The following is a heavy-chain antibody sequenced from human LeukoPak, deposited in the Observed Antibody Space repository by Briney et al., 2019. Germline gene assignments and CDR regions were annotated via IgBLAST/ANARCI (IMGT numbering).Heavy chain of an antibody. V-gene: IGHV4-30-4*01. CDR1: GGSISSGDYY. CDR2: IYYSGST. Sequence: PSQTLSLTCTVSGGSISSGDYYWSWIRQPPGKGLEWSGYIYYSGSTYYNPSLKSPVTNSVDTSKNQFSLQLGSVTAADTAVYYCARGWHAFDIWGQGTMVTVSS. J-gene: IGHJ3*02. D-gene: IGHD2-15*01. CDR3: ARGWHAFDI.